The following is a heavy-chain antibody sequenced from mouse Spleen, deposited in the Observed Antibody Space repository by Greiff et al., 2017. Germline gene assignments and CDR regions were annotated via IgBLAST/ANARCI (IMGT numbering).Heavy chain of an antibody. CDR2: IYPGNSDT. CDR1: GYTFTSYW. Sequence: VQLQQSGTVLARPGASVKMSCKTSGYTFTSYWMHWVKQRPGQGLEWIGAIYPGNSDTGYNQKFKGKAKLTAVTSASTAYMELSSLTNEDSAVYYCTSYYGDYLYAMDYWGQGTSVTVSS. CDR3: TSYYGDYLYAMDY. J-gene: IGHJ4*01. V-gene: IGHV1-5*01. D-gene: IGHD2-13*01.